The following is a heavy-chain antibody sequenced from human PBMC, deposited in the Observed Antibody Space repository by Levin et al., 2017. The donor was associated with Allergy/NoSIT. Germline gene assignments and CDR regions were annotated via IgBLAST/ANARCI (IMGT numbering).Heavy chain of an antibody. D-gene: IGHD6-13*01. CDR2: IYSGGST. V-gene: IGHV3-66*01. J-gene: IGHJ5*02. Sequence: GGSLRLSCAASGFTVSSNYMSWVRQAPRKGLEWVSIIYSGGSTYYADSVKDRFTISRDNSKNTLYLQMNSLRAEDTAVYYCARDAPYTSSWHRWGQGTLVTVSS. CDR1: GFTVSSNY. CDR3: ARDAPYTSSWHR.